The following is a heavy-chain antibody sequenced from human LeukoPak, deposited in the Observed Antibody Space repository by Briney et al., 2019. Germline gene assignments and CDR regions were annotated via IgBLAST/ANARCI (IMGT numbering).Heavy chain of an antibody. CDR2: INPSGGST. CDR3: AREGGNLRYYYYGMDV. D-gene: IGHD4-23*01. V-gene: IGHV1-46*01. J-gene: IGHJ6*02. CDR1: GYTFTSYY. Sequence: ASVKVSCKASGYTFTSYYMHWVRQAPGQGLEWMGIINPSGGSTSYAQKFQGRVTMTRDTSTSTVYMELSSLRSEDTAVYYCAREGGNLRYYYYGMDVWGQGTTVTVSS.